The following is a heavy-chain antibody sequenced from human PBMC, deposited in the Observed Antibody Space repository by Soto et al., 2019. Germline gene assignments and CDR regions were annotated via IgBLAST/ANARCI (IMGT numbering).Heavy chain of an antibody. CDR2: ISAYNGNT. CDR1: GYTFTSYG. V-gene: IGHV1-18*01. D-gene: IGHD6-19*01. J-gene: IGHJ4*02. Sequence: ASVKVSCKASGYTFTSYGISWVRQAPGQGLEWMGWISAYNGNTNYAQKLQGRVTMTTDTSTSTAYMELRSLRSDDTAVYYCARIRPPAAVAGTADYWGQGTLVTAPQ. CDR3: ARIRPPAAVAGTADY.